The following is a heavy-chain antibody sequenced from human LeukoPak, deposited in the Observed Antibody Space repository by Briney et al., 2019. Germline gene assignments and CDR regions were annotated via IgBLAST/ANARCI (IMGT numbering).Heavy chain of an antibody. CDR2: IWYDGSRK. CDR1: GFSLTTYG. CDR3: ARDGGSGIDY. V-gene: IGHV3-33*01. D-gene: IGHD3-10*01. J-gene: IGHJ4*02. Sequence: GGSLRLSCAASGFSLTTYGTRWLRQAPGKGLEWVAVIWYDGSRKFYGDSVKGRFTVSRDTFENTMYLQMNSLKVEDTAVYYCARDGGSGIDYWGQGTLVTVSS.